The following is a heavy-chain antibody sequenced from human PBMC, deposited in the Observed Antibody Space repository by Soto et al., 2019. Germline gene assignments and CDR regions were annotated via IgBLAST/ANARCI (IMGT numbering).Heavy chain of an antibody. CDR2: IYPGDSDT. Sequence: PGESLKISCKGSRYSFTSYWIGWVRQMPGKGLEWMGIIYPGDSDTRYSPSFQGQVTISADKSISTAYLQWSSLKASDTAMYYCAASWELNYYYYGMDVWGQGTTVTVSS. D-gene: IGHD1-26*01. CDR1: RYSFTSYW. J-gene: IGHJ6*02. V-gene: IGHV5-51*01. CDR3: AASWELNYYYYGMDV.